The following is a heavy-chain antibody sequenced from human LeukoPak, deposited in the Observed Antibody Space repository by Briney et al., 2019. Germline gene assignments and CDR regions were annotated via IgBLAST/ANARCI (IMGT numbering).Heavy chain of an antibody. CDR2: ISSSSSYI. CDR3: ARGQLGRQQLLDP. Sequence: GGSLRLSCAASGFTFNNYSMNWVRQAPGKGLEWVSSISSSSSYIYYADSVKGRFTISRDNAKNSLYLQMNSLRAEDTAAYYCARGQLGRQQLLDPWGQGTLVTVSS. J-gene: IGHJ5*02. CDR1: GFTFNNYS. D-gene: IGHD6-13*01. V-gene: IGHV3-21*01.